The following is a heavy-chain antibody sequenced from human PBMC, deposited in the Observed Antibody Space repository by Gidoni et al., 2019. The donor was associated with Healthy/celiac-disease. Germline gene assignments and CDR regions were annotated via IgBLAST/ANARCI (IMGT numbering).Heavy chain of an antibody. D-gene: IGHD3-22*01. CDR1: GFTFAADG. Sequence: EVQLVESGGGVVRPGGSLRLSCAASGFTFAADGMSWVRQAPGKGLEGGSGIKWNGSSTGDADSVKGRFTISRDNAKNSLYLQMNSLRAEDTALYHCARDWRPYYYDSSGYYYVAFDIWGQGTMVTVSS. V-gene: IGHV3-20*01. J-gene: IGHJ3*02. CDR3: ARDWRPYYYDSSGYYYVAFDI. CDR2: IKWNGSST.